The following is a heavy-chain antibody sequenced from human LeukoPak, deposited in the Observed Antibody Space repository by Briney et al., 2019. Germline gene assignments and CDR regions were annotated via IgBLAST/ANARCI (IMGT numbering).Heavy chain of an antibody. D-gene: IGHD3-10*01. CDR2: ISGGGGST. V-gene: IGHV3-23*01. Sequence: PGGSLRLSCAASGFTFSSYAMSWVRQAPGKGLEWVSAISGGGGSTYYADFVKGRFTISRDNSKNTLYLQMNSLRAEDTVVYYCAKGRLLWFGELPDYWGQGTLVTVSS. CDR1: GFTFSSYA. J-gene: IGHJ4*02. CDR3: AKGRLLWFGELPDY.